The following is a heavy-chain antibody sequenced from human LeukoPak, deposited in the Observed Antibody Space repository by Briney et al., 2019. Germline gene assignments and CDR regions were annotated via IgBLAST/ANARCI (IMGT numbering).Heavy chain of an antibody. J-gene: IGHJ4*02. D-gene: IGHD1-26*01. Sequence: SGGSLRLSCAASGFTVSTNFMTWVRQAPGKGLEWVSIIYSGGNTYLADSVKGRFTISRDISKNTLYLQMNNLRAEDTAVYYCAKDGGSYTGYFDYWGPGTLVTVSS. CDR3: AKDGGSYTGYFDY. CDR2: IYSGGNT. V-gene: IGHV3-53*01. CDR1: GFTVSTNF.